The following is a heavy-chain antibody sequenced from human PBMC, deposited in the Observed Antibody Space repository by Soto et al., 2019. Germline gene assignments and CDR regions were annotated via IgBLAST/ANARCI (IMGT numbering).Heavy chain of an antibody. Sequence: SETLSVTWTVSGGSISSSSYYWGWIRQPPGKGLEWIGSIYYSGSTKYNPSLKSRVTISLDTSKNQFSLKLSSVTAADTAVYYCARYKRYYTGSGSYAYYFGLDVWGQGTTVTVSS. CDR1: GGSISSSSYY. D-gene: IGHD3-10*01. CDR3: ARYKRYYTGSGSYAYYFGLDV. V-gene: IGHV4-39*07. J-gene: IGHJ6*02. CDR2: IYYSGST.